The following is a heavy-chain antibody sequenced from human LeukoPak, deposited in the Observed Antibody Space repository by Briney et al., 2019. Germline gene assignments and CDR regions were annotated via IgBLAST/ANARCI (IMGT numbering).Heavy chain of an antibody. J-gene: IGHJ4*02. CDR1: GFTFSGYS. CDR2: ISYDGSKK. Sequence: GGSLRLSCAASGFTFSGYSMHWVRQAPGKGLECVAVISYDGSKKYYADSVKGRFTISRDNAKNTLYLQMNSLRAEDTAVYYCARVRYYYDSSGIDYWGQGTLVTVSS. CDR3: ARVRYYYDSSGIDY. D-gene: IGHD3-22*01. V-gene: IGHV3-30-3*01.